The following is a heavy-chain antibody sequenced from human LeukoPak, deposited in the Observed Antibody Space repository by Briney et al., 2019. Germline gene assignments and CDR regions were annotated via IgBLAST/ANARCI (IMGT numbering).Heavy chain of an antibody. CDR2: ISYDGSNK. V-gene: IGHV3-30*01. D-gene: IGHD6-13*01. CDR1: GFTFSSYA. Sequence: GGSLRLSCAASGFTFSSYAMRWVRQAPGKGLEWVAVISYDGSNKYYADSVKGRFTISRDNSKNTLYLQMNSLRAEDTAVYYCARGPYSSSWTLTPWFDPWGQGTLVTVSS. CDR3: ARGPYSSSWTLTPWFDP. J-gene: IGHJ5*02.